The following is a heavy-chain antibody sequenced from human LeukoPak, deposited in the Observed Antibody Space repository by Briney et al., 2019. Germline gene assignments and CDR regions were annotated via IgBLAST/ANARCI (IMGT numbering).Heavy chain of an antibody. Sequence: GGSLRLSCAASGFTFSNAWMSWVRQAPGKGLEWVSSISSSSSYIYYADSVKGRFTISRGNAKNSLYLQMNSLRAEDTAVYYCAREVGATGDAFDIWGQGAMVTVSS. D-gene: IGHD1-26*01. CDR3: AREVGATGDAFDI. CDR2: ISSSSSYI. CDR1: GFTFSNAW. J-gene: IGHJ3*02. V-gene: IGHV3-21*01.